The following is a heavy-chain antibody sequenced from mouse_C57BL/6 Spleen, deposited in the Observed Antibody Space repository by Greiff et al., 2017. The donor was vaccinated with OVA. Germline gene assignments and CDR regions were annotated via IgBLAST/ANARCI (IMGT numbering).Heavy chain of an antibody. J-gene: IGHJ1*03. CDR2: INYDGSST. Sequence: EVQLVESEGGLVQPGSSMKLSCTASGFTFSDYYMAWVRQVPEKGLEWVANINYDGSSTYYMDSLKSRFIISRDNAKNMLYLQMSSLKSEDTATYYCARDLVAYWYFDVWGTGTTVTVSS. CDR1: GFTFSDYY. D-gene: IGHD1-1*02. V-gene: IGHV5-16*01. CDR3: ARDLVAYWYFDV.